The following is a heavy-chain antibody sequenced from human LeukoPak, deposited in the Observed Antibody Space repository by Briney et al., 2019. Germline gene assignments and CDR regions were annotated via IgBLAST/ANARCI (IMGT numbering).Heavy chain of an antibody. Sequence: KPGGSLRLSCAASGFTFSSFTMNWVRQAPGKGLEWVSSISSTSTYIHYADSVKGRFTISRDNAKNSLYLQMNSLRAEDTAVYYCARSDYADYLGFDYWGQGTLVTVSS. D-gene: IGHD4-17*01. CDR3: ARSDYADYLGFDY. J-gene: IGHJ4*02. V-gene: IGHV3-21*01. CDR2: ISSTSTYI. CDR1: GFTFSSFT.